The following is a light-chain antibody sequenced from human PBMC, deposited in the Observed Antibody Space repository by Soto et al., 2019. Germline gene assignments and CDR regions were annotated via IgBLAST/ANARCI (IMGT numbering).Light chain of an antibody. CDR2: LNSDGSH. Sequence: QAVVTQSPSASASLGASVKLTCTLSSGHSSYAIAWHQQQPEKGPRYLMKLNSDGSHSKGDGIPDRFSGSSSGAERYLTSDSHQSEDEADYYCQTWGTDIVVFGGGTKVTVL. V-gene: IGLV4-69*01. J-gene: IGLJ2*01. CDR3: QTWGTDIVV. CDR1: SGHSSYA.